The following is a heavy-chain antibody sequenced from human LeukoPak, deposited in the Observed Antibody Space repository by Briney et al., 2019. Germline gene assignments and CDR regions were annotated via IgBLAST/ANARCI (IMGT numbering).Heavy chain of an antibody. CDR3: ARECSGGSCCCY. J-gene: IGHJ4*02. V-gene: IGHV1-18*01. CDR2: ISAYNGNT. Sequence: ASVKVSCKASGGTFSSYAISWVRQAPGQGLEWMGWISAYNGNTNYAQKLQGRVTMTTDTSTSTAYMELRSLRSDDTAVYYCARECSGGSCCCYWGQGTLVTVSS. D-gene: IGHD2-15*01. CDR1: GGTFSSYA.